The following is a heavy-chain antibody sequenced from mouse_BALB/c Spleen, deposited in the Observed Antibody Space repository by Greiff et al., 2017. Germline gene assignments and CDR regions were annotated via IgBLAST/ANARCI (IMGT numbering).Heavy chain of an antibody. CDR3: ARGPGCMDY. J-gene: IGHJ4*01. Sequence: EVQLVESGPGLVKPSQSLSLTCTVTGYSITSDYAWNWIRQFPGNKLEWMGYISYSGSTSYNPSLKSRISITRDTSKNQFFLQLNSVTTEDTATYYCARGPGCMDYWGQGTSVTVST. V-gene: IGHV3-2*02. D-gene: IGHD3-2*02. CDR1: GYSITSDYA. CDR2: ISYSGST.